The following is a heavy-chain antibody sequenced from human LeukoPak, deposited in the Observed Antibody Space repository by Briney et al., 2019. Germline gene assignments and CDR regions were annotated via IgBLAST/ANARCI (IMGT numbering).Heavy chain of an antibody. Sequence: GGSLRLSCTGSGFTFSNYWMTWVRQAPGKGLEWVANIKGDGSQEYYVESVKGRFSISRDNAKNALYLQMNSLRAEDTAVYYCARGGYSSSWYPIDYWGQGTLVTASS. CDR3: ARGGYSSSWYPIDY. CDR1: GFTFSNYW. CDR2: IKGDGSQE. V-gene: IGHV3-7*04. J-gene: IGHJ4*02. D-gene: IGHD6-13*01.